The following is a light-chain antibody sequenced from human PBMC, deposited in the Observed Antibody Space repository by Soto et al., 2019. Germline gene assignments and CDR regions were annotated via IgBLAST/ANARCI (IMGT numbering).Light chain of an antibody. Sequence: DIQMTQSPSTLSASVGDRVIITCRASQSISSWLAWYQQKPGKAPELLIYQASSLQSGVPSRFSGSGSGTEFTLTISSLQPDDFATYYCQHYNSYALTFGGGTKVEIK. CDR3: QHYNSYALT. CDR2: QAS. CDR1: QSISSW. V-gene: IGKV1-5*03. J-gene: IGKJ4*01.